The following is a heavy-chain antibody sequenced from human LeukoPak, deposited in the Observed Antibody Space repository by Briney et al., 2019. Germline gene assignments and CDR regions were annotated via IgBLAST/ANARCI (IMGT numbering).Heavy chain of an antibody. J-gene: IGHJ6*02. D-gene: IGHD6-6*01. V-gene: IGHV3-30*03. CDR2: ISYDGSNK. Sequence: GGSLRLSCVASGFTFSNYGMHWVRQAPGKGLEWVAVISYDGSNKYYADSVERRFTISRDTSKNTLYPQMNSLRAEDTAVYYCARDDIAARRVYYYNYGMDVWGRGTAVTVSS. CDR1: GFTFSNYG. CDR3: ARDDIAARRVYYYNYGMDV.